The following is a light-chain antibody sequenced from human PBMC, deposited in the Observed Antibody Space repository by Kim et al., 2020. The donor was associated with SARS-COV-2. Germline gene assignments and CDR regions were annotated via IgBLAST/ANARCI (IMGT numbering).Light chain of an antibody. J-gene: IGKJ1*01. CDR1: QSVSSTY. V-gene: IGKV3-20*01. Sequence: SPGESATPSCRASQSVSSTYLVWYQQKPGQAPRLVMYGASNRATGIPDRFSGSGSGTDFTLTISRLEPEDFAVYYCHQYGSSPRTFGQGTKVDIK. CDR3: HQYGSSPRT. CDR2: GAS.